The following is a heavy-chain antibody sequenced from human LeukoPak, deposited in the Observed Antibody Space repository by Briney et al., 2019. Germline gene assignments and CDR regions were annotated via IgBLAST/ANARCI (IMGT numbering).Heavy chain of an antibody. V-gene: IGHV3-7*01. CDR1: GESLSGYY. CDR3: ARGSGIGFIWGAFDY. J-gene: IGHJ4*02. Sequence: ETLSLTCVVYGESLSGYYWGWIRQAPGKGLEWVANIKQDGSEKYYVDSVKGRFTISRDNAKNSLYLQMNSLRAEDTAVYYCARGSGIGFIWGAFDYWGQGTLVTVSS. CDR2: IKQDGSEK. D-gene: IGHD6-19*01.